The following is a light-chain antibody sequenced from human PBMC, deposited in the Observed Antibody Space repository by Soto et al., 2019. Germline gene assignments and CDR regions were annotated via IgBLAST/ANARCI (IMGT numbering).Light chain of an antibody. CDR2: AAS. V-gene: IGKV1-27*01. CDR1: XGIKNY. CDR3: QRYYNAPFT. Sequence: DIQVTQYPSXLSASVGDRVTITCRASXGIKNYLAWYQQKPGEIPKLLIYAASTLESGIPPRFSGSGSGTDFTLTINNLQPEDVATYYCQRYYNAPFTFGGGTKVEIK. J-gene: IGKJ4*01.